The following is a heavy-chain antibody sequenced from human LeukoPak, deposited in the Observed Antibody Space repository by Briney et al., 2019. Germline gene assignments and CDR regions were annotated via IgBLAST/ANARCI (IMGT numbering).Heavy chain of an antibody. D-gene: IGHD4-11*01. CDR3: AREGQSGTVTTGDRYYYYYMDV. J-gene: IGHJ6*03. Sequence: SVKVSCKASGGTFSSYAISWVRQAPGQGLEWMGGIIPIFGTANYAQKFQGRVTITADESTSTAYMELSSLRSEDTAVYYCAREGQSGTVTTGDRYYYYYMDVWGKGTTVTVSS. CDR2: IIPIFGTA. V-gene: IGHV1-69*13. CDR1: GGTFSSYA.